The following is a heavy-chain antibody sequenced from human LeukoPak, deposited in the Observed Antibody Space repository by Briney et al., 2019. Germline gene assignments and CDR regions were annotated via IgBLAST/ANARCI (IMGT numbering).Heavy chain of an antibody. CDR1: GGSISSGGYY. V-gene: IGHV4-30-2*01. CDR3: ARDREYSSSGSDY. J-gene: IGHJ4*02. Sequence: SETLSLTCTVSGGSISSGGYYWSWILQPPGKGLEWIGYIYHSGSTYYNPSLKSRVTISVDRSKNQFSLKLSSVTAADTAVYYCARDREYSSSGSDYWGQGTLVTVSS. D-gene: IGHD6-6*01. CDR2: IYHSGST.